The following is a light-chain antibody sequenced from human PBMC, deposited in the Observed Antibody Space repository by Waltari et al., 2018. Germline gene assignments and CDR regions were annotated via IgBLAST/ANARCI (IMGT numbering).Light chain of an antibody. CDR1: QSISDS. J-gene: IGKJ1*01. CDR2: GAS. Sequence: DIVMTQSPDSLSVSPGERATLSCTASQSISDSLGWYQQRPGQAPRLLIYGASTRATGIPARFSGSGSGTEFTLTISSLQSEDFAVYYCHQYKIWPEAFGQGTKVEIK. CDR3: HQYKIWPEA. V-gene: IGKV3D-15*01.